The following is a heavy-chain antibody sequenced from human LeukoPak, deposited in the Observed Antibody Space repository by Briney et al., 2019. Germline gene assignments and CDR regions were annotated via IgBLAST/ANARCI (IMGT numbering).Heavy chain of an antibody. D-gene: IGHD3-22*01. CDR1: GGTFSGYA. CDR3: ARGPTRYYDSSGYHTLYGMDV. J-gene: IGHJ6*02. Sequence: ASVKVSCKASGGTFSGYAISWVRQAPGQGLEWMGRIIPILGIANYAQKFQGRVTVTADKSTSTAYMELSSLRSEDTAVYYCARGPTRYYDSSGYHTLYGMDVWGQGTTVTVSS. V-gene: IGHV1-69*04. CDR2: IIPILGIA.